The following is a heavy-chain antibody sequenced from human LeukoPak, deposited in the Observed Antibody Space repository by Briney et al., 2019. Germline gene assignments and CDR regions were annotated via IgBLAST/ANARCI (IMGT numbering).Heavy chain of an antibody. CDR3: ERHGYYYDSSALLPRDY. CDR2: IYPGDSDT. V-gene: IGHV5-51*01. J-gene: IGHJ4*02. Sequence: GESLKISCKGSGYSFTSYWIGWVRQMPGKGLEWMGIIYPGDSDTRYSPSFQGQVTVSADKSISTAYLQWSSLKASDTAMYYCERHGYYYDSSALLPRDYWGQGTLVTVSS. D-gene: IGHD3-22*01. CDR1: GYSFTSYW.